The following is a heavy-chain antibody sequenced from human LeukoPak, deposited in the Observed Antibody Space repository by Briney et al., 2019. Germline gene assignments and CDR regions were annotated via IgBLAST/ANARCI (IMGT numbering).Heavy chain of an antibody. Sequence: GASVKVSCKASGYTFSDYYVHWVRQAPGQGLEWVAWINPNSGGTTYAQKLQGRVTVTRDTSLSTAHMELSCLRSDDTAVYYCVRGIASPNYFDYWGQGTLVTVSS. CDR1: GYTFSDYY. D-gene: IGHD6-13*01. J-gene: IGHJ4*02. V-gene: IGHV1-2*02. CDR3: VRGIASPNYFDY. CDR2: INPNSGGT.